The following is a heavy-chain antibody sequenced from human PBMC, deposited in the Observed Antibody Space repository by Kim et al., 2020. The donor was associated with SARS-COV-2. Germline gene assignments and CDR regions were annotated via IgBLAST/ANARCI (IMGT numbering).Heavy chain of an antibody. J-gene: IGHJ4*02. D-gene: IGHD5-12*01. Sequence: SVKVSCKASGGTFSSYAISWVRQAPGQGLEWMGGIIPIFGTANYAQKFQGRVTITADESTSTAYMELSSLRSEDTAVYYCARDRDGYNLGYYFDYWGQGTLVTVSS. CDR2: IIPIFGTA. CDR3: ARDRDGYNLGYYFDY. CDR1: GGTFSSYA. V-gene: IGHV1-69*13.